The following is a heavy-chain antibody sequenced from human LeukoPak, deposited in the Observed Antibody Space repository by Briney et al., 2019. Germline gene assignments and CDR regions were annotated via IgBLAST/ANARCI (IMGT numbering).Heavy chain of an antibody. V-gene: IGHV3-48*04. CDR3: ARDLLLWFGEPRSDY. CDR1: GFTFSSYS. D-gene: IGHD3-10*01. CDR2: INSISSTI. J-gene: IGHJ4*02. Sequence: GGSLRLSCAASGFTFSSYSMNWVRQAPGKGLEWVSYINSISSTIYYADSVKGRFTISRDNAKNSLYLQMNSLRAEDTAVYCCARDLLLWFGEPRSDYWGQGTLVTVSS.